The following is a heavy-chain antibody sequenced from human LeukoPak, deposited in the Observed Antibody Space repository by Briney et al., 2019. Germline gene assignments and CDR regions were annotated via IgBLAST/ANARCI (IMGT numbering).Heavy chain of an antibody. CDR2: ISSSGSTI. CDR1: GFTFSDYY. CDR3: ASLDGTYYYMDV. J-gene: IGHJ6*03. Sequence: GGSLRLSCAASGFTFSDYYMSWIRQAPGEGLEWVSYISSSGSTIYYADSVKGRFTISRDNAKNSLYLQMNSLRAEDTAVYYCASLDGTYYYMDVWGKGTTVTVSS. V-gene: IGHV3-11*01.